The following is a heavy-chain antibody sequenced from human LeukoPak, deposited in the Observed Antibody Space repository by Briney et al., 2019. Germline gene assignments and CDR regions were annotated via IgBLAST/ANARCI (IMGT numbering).Heavy chain of an antibody. CDR1: EFTFSNYA. CDR2: ASGSGGTT. D-gene: IGHD3-22*01. V-gene: IGHV3-23*01. J-gene: IGHJ4*02. Sequence: QPGGSLRLSCAASEFTFSNYAMQWVRQAPGKGLEWVSTASGSGGTTYYADSVKGRFTISRDNSKNTLYVQMNSLRAEDTAVYYCAKGGLSYSGSSAYRNSYFDQWGQGTLVTVSS. CDR3: AKGGLSYSGSSAYRNSYFDQ.